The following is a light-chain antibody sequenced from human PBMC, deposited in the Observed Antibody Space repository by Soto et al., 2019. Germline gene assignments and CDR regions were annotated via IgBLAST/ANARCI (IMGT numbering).Light chain of an antibody. Sequence: EIVMTQSPATLSVSPGERATLSCRASQSVSSNLAWYQQKPGQAPRLLIYGASTRATGIPARFSGSVSGKEFTLTISSLQSEDFALYYCQQCNNWPYTFGQGTKLEIK. CDR3: QQCNNWPYT. J-gene: IGKJ2*01. CDR2: GAS. V-gene: IGKV3-15*01. CDR1: QSVSSN.